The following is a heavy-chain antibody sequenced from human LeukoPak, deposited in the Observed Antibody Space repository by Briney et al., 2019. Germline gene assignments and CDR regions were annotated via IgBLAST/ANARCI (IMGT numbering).Heavy chain of an antibody. CDR2: IIPILGIA. Sequence: SVKVSCKASGGTFSSYAISWVRQAPGQGLEWMGRIIPILGIANYAQKFQGRVTITADKSTSTAYMELSSLRSEDTAVYYCARSSDGDYPDYYYYYGMDVWGQGTTVTVSS. D-gene: IGHD4-17*01. CDR3: ARSSDGDYPDYYYYYGMDV. V-gene: IGHV1-69*04. J-gene: IGHJ6*02. CDR1: GGTFSSYA.